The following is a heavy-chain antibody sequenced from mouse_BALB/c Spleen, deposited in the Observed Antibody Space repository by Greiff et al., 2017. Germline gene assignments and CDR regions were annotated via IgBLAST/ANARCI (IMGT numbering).Heavy chain of an antibody. Sequence: EVKVEESGGGLVQPGGSRKLSCAASGFTFSSFGMHWVRQAPEKGLEWVAYISSGSSTIYYADTVKGRFTISRDNPKNTLFLQMTSLRSEDTAMYYCARDGNYDAMDYWGQGTSVTVSS. J-gene: IGHJ4*01. CDR1: GFTFSSFG. CDR2: ISSGSSTI. V-gene: IGHV5-17*02. CDR3: ARDGNYDAMDY. D-gene: IGHD2-1*01.